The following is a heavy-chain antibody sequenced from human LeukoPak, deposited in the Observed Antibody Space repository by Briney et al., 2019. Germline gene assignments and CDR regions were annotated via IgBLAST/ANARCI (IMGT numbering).Heavy chain of an antibody. CDR2: IYYSGST. J-gene: IGHJ4*02. D-gene: IGHD1-1*01. CDR3: ARAHRVQLGQIDY. V-gene: IGHV4-59*01. Sequence: SETLSLTCAVYGGSFSGYYWSWIRQPPGEGLEWIGYIYYSGSTNYNPSLKSRVTISVDTSKNQFSLKLSSVTAADTAVYYCARAHRVQLGQIDYWGQGTLVTVSS. CDR1: GGSFSGYY.